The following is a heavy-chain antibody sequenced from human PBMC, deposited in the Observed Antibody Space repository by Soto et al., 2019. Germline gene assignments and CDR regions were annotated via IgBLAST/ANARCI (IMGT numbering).Heavy chain of an antibody. V-gene: IGHV3-23*01. D-gene: IGHD5-12*01. CDR1: GFSFSSYA. Sequence: DVQLLESGGGLVQPGGSLRLSCAASGFSFSSYAMVWVRQAPGKGLEWVAVISARGGSSYFADSVKGRFTLSRDNTKNVLSLEMHSPRAEDTAIYFCEKGSIEYSASVDNWGQGTLVVVSS. CDR3: EKGSIEYSASVDN. J-gene: IGHJ4*02. CDR2: ISARGGSS.